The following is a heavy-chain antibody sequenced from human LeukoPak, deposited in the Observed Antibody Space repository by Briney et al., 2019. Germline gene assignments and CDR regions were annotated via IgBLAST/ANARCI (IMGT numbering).Heavy chain of an antibody. V-gene: IGHV1-18*01. D-gene: IGHD3-22*01. CDR1: GYTFTSSG. J-gene: IGHJ5*02. Sequence: GASVKVSCKASGYTFTSSGISWGRQAPGHGLEWLGGSSAYNGNTNYAQKLQGRVTMTTDTSTSTAYMELRSLRSDDTAVYYCAREADNYYDSSGYYDWFDPWGQGTLVTVSS. CDR2: SSAYNGNT. CDR3: AREADNYYDSSGYYDWFDP.